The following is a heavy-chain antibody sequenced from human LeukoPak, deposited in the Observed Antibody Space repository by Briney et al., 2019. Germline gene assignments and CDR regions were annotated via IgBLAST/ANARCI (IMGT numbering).Heavy chain of an antibody. V-gene: IGHV4-4*07. D-gene: IGHD3-3*01. CDR2: IYSSGII. CDR1: GGSISSYY. CDR3: ARDTGKSGYPDY. J-gene: IGHJ4*02. Sequence: SETLPLTCTVSGGSISSYYWSWIRQPAGKAPEWIGRIYSSGIINYNPSLKSRVTMSLDNSKNQLSLKLGYVTAADTAVYYCARDTGKSGYPDYWGQGTLVTVSS.